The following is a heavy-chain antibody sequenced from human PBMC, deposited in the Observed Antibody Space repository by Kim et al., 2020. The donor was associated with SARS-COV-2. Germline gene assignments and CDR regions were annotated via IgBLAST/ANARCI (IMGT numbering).Heavy chain of an antibody. CDR2: INHSGST. D-gene: IGHD5-18*01. Sequence: SETLSLTCAVYGGSFSGYYWSWIRQPPGKGLEWIGEINHSGSTNYNPSLKSRVTISVDTSKNQFSLKLSSVTAADTAVYYCARAPRGYSYGYSIWGQGTLVTVSS. V-gene: IGHV4-34*01. J-gene: IGHJ4*02. CDR1: GGSFSGYY. CDR3: ARAPRGYSYGYSI.